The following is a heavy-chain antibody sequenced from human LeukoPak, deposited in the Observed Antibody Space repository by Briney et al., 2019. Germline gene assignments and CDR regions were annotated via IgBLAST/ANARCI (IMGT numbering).Heavy chain of an antibody. D-gene: IGHD3-10*01. CDR3: ARGGVDYYGSGTYYLMYYFDY. Sequence: GGSLRLSCAGSGFSFSSYGMHWVRQAPGKGLEWMAFIRSDGSNKYYADSVKGRFTISRDNSKNTLYLQMNSLRAEDTAVYFCARGGVDYYGSGTYYLMYYFDYWGQGALVTVSS. CDR2: IRSDGSNK. J-gene: IGHJ4*02. V-gene: IGHV3-30*02. CDR1: GFSFSSYG.